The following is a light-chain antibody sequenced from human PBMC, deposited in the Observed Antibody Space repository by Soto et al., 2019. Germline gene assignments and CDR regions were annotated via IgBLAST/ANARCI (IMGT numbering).Light chain of an antibody. J-gene: IGKJ1*01. CDR2: WAS. Sequence: DIVMTQSPDSLAVSLGERATINCKSSQSVLYSSNNKNYLAWYQQKPGQLPKLLIDWASTRESGVPYRFSGSGSGTDFTLTISRLQAEDVAVYYCQQDYSSPRTFGQGTKVEIK. V-gene: IGKV4-1*01. CDR1: QSVLYSSNNKNY. CDR3: QQDYSSPRT.